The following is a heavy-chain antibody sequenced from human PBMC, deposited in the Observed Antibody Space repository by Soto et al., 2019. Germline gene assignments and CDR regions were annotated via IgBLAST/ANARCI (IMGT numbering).Heavy chain of an antibody. V-gene: IGHV4-39*01. Sequence: QLQLQESGPGLVKPSETLSLSCSVSGDSIRNRNYYWAWIRQPPGKGLEWIVSRYDDASTVYNPSPTRWVTISIDTSKQQLSLKLTSVTAADTAVYYCARGSYLGPSGYYLDFWGQGTVVTVSS. D-gene: IGHD3-22*01. J-gene: IGHJ4*02. CDR1: GDSIRNRNYY. CDR2: RYDDAST. CDR3: ARGSYLGPSGYYLDF.